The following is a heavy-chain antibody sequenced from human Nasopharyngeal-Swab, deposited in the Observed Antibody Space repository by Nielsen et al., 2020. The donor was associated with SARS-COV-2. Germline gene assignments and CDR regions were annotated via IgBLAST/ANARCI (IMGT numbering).Heavy chain of an antibody. CDR1: GFTFSSYA. D-gene: IGHD4-11*01. Sequence: GESLKISCAASGFTFSSYAMHWVRQAPGKGLEWVAVISYDGSNKYYADSVKGRFTISRDNSKNTLYLQMNSLRAEDTAVYYCAKVPSTVTTLPPDYWGQGTLVTVSS. CDR2: ISYDGSNK. V-gene: IGHV3-30-3*01. CDR3: AKVPSTVTTLPPDY. J-gene: IGHJ4*02.